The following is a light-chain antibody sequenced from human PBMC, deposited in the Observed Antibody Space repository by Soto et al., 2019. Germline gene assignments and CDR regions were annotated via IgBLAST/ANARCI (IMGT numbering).Light chain of an antibody. CDR1: QTLLFSSNNKNY. CDR3: QQYYDDLWT. Sequence: DIVMTQSPDSLAVSLGERATINCKSSQTLLFSSNNKNYLAWYQQKPGQPPKLLIYWASTRESGVPDRFSGSGSGTDLTLTISSLQAEDVAVYYCQQYYDDLWTFGQGTKVEIK. CDR2: WAS. V-gene: IGKV4-1*01. J-gene: IGKJ1*01.